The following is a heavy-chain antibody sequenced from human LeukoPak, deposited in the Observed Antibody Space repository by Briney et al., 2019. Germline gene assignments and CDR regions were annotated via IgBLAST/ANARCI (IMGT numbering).Heavy chain of an antibody. CDR1: GYTFTGYY. J-gene: IGHJ4*02. CDR3: ARDSSRRVWPWANN. CDR2: INPNSGGT. D-gene: IGHD3-16*01. Sequence: GESLKISCKASGYTFTGYYMHWVRQAPGQGLEWMGWINPNSGGTNYAQKFQGRVTMTRDTSISTAYMELSRLRSDDTAVYYCARDSSRRVWPWANNWGQGTLVTVSS. V-gene: IGHV1-2*02.